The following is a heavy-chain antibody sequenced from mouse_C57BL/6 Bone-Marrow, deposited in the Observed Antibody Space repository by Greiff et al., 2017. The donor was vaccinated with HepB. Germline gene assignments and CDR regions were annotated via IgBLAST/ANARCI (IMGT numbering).Heavy chain of an antibody. CDR3: ARISLMITSYAMDY. J-gene: IGHJ4*01. CDR1: GFSLSTFGMG. V-gene: IGHV8-8*01. CDR2: IWWDDDK. Sequence: LKESGPGILQPSQTLSLTCSFSGFSLSTFGMGVGWIRQPSGKGLEWLAHIWWDDDKYYNPALKSRLTISKDTSKNQVFLKIANVDTADTATYYCARISLMITSYAMDYWGQGTSVTVSS. D-gene: IGHD2-4*01.